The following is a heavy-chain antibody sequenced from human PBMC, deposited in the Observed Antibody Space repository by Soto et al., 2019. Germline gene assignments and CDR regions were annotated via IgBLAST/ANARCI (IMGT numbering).Heavy chain of an antibody. D-gene: IGHD3-22*01. CDR2: IYYSGST. Sequence: SETLSLTCTVSGASINGGDHYWSWIRQPPGKGLEWIGYIYYSGSTYYNPSLKSRVTISVDTSKNQSSLKLRSVTAADTALYYCASEADYDITGYQPLGYWGLGTLVTVSS. J-gene: IGHJ4*02. CDR1: GASINGGDHY. CDR3: ASEADYDITGYQPLGY. V-gene: IGHV4-30-4*01.